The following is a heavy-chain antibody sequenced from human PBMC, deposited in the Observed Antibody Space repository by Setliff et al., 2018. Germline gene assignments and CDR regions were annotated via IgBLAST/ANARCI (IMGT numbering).Heavy chain of an antibody. D-gene: IGHD2-8*01. V-gene: IGHV1-18*01. CDR3: SRLVRFCTKTVCQRLSGDDF. Sequence: ASVKVSCKASGYAFSDYGVTWVRQAPGQGLEWVGWISPHTGNTYYAPNFEGRVSLTTDTSTSTAYMELRSLRSDDTAVYYCSRLVRFCTKTVCQRLSGDDFWGQGTLVTVSS. CDR1: GYAFSDYG. CDR2: ISPHTGNT. J-gene: IGHJ4*02.